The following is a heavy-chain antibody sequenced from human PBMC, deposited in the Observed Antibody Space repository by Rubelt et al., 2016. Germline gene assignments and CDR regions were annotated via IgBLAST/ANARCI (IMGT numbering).Heavy chain of an antibody. CDR3: ARHGGALAFDI. V-gene: IGHV4-59*04. CDR2: IYYSGST. CDR1: GGSISTYY. D-gene: IGHD3-16*01. Sequence: QVQLQESGPGLVKPSETLSLTCSVSGGSISTYYWSWVRQSPGKGLEWIGTIYYSGSTYYNPSLKSRVTISVDTSKKQFSLKLSSVTAADTAVYYCARHGGALAFDIWGQGTMVTVSS. J-gene: IGHJ3*02.